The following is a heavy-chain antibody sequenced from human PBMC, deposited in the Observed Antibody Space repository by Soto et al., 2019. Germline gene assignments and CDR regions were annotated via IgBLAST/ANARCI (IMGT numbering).Heavy chain of an antibody. CDR2: ISESGGGT. CDR3: AKSHSSCWYECVDY. J-gene: IGHJ4*02. Sequence: EVQLLESGGGLVQPGGSLRLSCAASGFTFSSYAMSWVRQTPGKGLEWVSGISESGGGTYNADSVKGRFTISRDNSKNTLYLQMNSLRAEDTAVYYCAKSHSSCWYECVDYWGPGTLVTVSS. D-gene: IGHD6-19*01. CDR1: GFTFSSYA. V-gene: IGHV3-23*01.